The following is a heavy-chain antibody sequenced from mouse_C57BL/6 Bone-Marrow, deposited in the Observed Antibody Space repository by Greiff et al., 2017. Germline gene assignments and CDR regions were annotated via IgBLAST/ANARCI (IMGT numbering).Heavy chain of an antibody. CDR2: IDPETGGT. J-gene: IGHJ3*01. CDR1: GYTFTDYE. Sequence: QVQLQQSGAELVRPGASVTLSCKASGYTFTDYEMHWVKQTPVHGLEWIGAIDPETGGTAYKQKFKGKAILTADKSSSTAYMELRSLTSEDSAVYYCTRGLFYYYGAGWFAYWGQGTLVTVSA. V-gene: IGHV1-15*01. CDR3: TRGLFYYYGAGWFAY. D-gene: IGHD1-1*01.